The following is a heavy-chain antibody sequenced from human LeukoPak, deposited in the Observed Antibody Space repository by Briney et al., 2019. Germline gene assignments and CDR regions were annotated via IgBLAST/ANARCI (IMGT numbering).Heavy chain of an antibody. CDR1: GYSFTSYW. D-gene: IGHD3-16*02. CDR3: ARLADDYVWGSYRTVGYFDY. Sequence: GESLKISCKGSGYSFTSYWIGWVRQMPGKGLGWMGIIYPGDSDTRYSPSFQGQVTISADKSISTAYLQWSSLKASDTAMYYCARLADDYVWGSYRTVGYFDYWGQGTLVTVSS. J-gene: IGHJ4*02. V-gene: IGHV5-51*01. CDR2: IYPGDSDT.